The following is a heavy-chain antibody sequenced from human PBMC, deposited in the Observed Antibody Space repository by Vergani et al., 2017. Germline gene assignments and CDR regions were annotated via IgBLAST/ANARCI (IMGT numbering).Heavy chain of an antibody. CDR1: GYSISSGYY. D-gene: IGHD4-23*01. CDR2: IYYSGST. J-gene: IGHJ2*01. Sequence: QVQLQESGPGLVKPSETLSLTCTVSGYSISSGYYWGWIRQPPGKGLEWIGSIYYSGSTYYNPSLKSRVTISVDTSKNQFSLKLSSVTAADTAVYYCARHLRAAGAVVTPIWYFDLWGRGTLVTVSS. CDR3: ARHLRAAGAVVTPIWYFDL. V-gene: IGHV4-38-2*02.